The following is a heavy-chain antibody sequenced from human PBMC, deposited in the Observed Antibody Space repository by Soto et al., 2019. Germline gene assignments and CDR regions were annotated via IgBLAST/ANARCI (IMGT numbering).Heavy chain of an antibody. CDR2: IIPIFGTA. CDR3: ARDSGMITFGGVIVHFDY. Sequence: QVQLVQSGAEVKKPGSSVKVSCKASGGTFSSYAISWVRQAPGQGLEWMGGIIPIFGTANYAQKFQGRVTITADESTTTAYMELSSLRSEDTAVYYCARDSGMITFGGVIVHFDYWGQGTLVTVSS. CDR1: GGTFSSYA. J-gene: IGHJ4*02. V-gene: IGHV1-69*01. D-gene: IGHD3-16*02.